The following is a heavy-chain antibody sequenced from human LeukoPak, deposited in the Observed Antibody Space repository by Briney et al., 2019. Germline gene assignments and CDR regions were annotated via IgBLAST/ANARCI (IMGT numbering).Heavy chain of an antibody. CDR3: ARVYNWNGYFDF. Sequence: ASVKVSCEASGYTFITYYIHWVRQAPGQGLEWMGVINPSGGSTTYAQKFQGRVTMTRDTSTSTVHMDLSSLRSEDTAVYYCARVYNWNGYFDFWGQGTLVTVSS. V-gene: IGHV1-46*01. D-gene: IGHD1-1*01. J-gene: IGHJ4*02. CDR1: GYTFITYY. CDR2: INPSGGST.